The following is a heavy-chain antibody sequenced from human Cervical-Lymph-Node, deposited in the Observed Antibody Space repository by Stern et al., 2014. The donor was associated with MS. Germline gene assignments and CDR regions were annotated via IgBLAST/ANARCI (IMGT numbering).Heavy chain of an antibody. CDR2: ISGSGGST. Sequence: EVQLVESGGGLVQPGGSLRLSCAASGFTFSSYAMSWVRQAPGKGLEWVSAISGSGGSTYYADSVKGRFTISRDNSKNTLYLQMISLRAEDTAVYYCAHDRSSWYYPGSFDYWGQGTLVTVSS. CDR3: AHDRSSWYYPGSFDY. J-gene: IGHJ4*02. CDR1: GFTFSSYA. V-gene: IGHV3-23*04. D-gene: IGHD6-13*01.